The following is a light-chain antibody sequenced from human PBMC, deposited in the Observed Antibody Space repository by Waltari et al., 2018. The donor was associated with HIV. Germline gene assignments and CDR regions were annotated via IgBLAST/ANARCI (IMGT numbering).Light chain of an antibody. CDR3: QVWDSSSDHPVV. Sequence: SYVLTQPPSVSVAPGQTARITCGGNNIGSKSVHWYTPKPGQGPVQVVYEDSDRPSGIPERFSGSNSGNTATLTISRVEAGDEADYYCQVWDSSSDHPVVFGGGTKLTVL. CDR1: NIGSKS. J-gene: IGLJ2*01. CDR2: EDS. V-gene: IGLV3-21*02.